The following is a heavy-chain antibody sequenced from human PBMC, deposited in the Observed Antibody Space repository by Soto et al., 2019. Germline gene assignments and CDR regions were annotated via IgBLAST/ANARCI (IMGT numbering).Heavy chain of an antibody. CDR1: GGTFSNYA. Sequence: GASVKVSCKASGGTFSNYAISWVRQAPGQGLEWMGGIIPIFGTANYAQKFQGRVTITADESTSTAYMELSSLRSEDTAVYYCARAYCGGDCYRYYYGMDVWGQGTTVTVS. CDR2: IIPIFGTA. V-gene: IGHV1-69*13. D-gene: IGHD2-21*02. J-gene: IGHJ6*02. CDR3: ARAYCGGDCYRYYYGMDV.